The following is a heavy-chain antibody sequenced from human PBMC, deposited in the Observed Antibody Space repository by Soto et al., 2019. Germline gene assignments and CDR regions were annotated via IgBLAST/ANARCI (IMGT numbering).Heavy chain of an antibody. J-gene: IGHJ4*02. CDR1: GYTFTSYG. CDR3: ARDALVVVAACDC. D-gene: IGHD2-15*01. V-gene: IGHV1-18*03. CDR2: ITAYNGNT. Sequence: ASVKVSCKASGYTFTSYGISWVRQAPGQGLEWMGWITAYNGNTNYAQKLQGRVTMTTDTSTSTAYMELTSLRSDDMAVYYCARDALVVVAACDCWGQGRLVGVSS.